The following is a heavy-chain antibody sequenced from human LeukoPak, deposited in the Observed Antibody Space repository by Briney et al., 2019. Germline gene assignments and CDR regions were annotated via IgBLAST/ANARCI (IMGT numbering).Heavy chain of an antibody. Sequence: ASVKVSCKASGYTFTSYYMHWVRQAPGQGLEWMGIINPSGGSTSYAQKFQGRVTMTRDMSTSTVYMELSRLRAEDTAVYYCARGPGEGGSSGYYYGKPEAPAEYYFDYWGQGTLVTVSS. CDR3: ARGPGEGGSSGYYYGKPEAPAEYYFDY. V-gene: IGHV1-46*01. J-gene: IGHJ4*02. CDR2: INPSGGST. D-gene: IGHD3-22*01. CDR1: GYTFTSYY.